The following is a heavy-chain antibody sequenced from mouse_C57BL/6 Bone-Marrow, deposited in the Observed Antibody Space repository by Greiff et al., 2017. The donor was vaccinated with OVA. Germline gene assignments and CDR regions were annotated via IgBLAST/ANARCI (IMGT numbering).Heavy chain of an antibody. CDR3: ARSGCEV. CDR1: GYTFTSYW. V-gene: IGHV1-69*01. CDR2: IDPSDSYT. Sequence: QVQLQQPGAELVMPGASVKLPCKASGYTFTSYWMHWVKQRPGQGLEWIGEIDPSDSYTNYNQKFKGKSTLTVDKSSSTAYMQLSSLTSEDSAVYYCARSGCEVWGTGTTVTVSS. J-gene: IGHJ1*03. D-gene: IGHD3-3*01.